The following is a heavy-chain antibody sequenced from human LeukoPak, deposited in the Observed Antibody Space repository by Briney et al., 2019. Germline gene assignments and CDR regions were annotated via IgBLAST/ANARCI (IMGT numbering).Heavy chain of an antibody. CDR3: AKDGGLWVSAHWGDS. CDR1: GFTFSSYT. J-gene: IGHJ4*02. Sequence: PGGSLRLSCAASGFTFSSYTMSWVRQAPGKGLEWVSTITTSDGNTYYADSVKGRVTVCRDNSKNTLFLQMNSLRAEDTAVYYCAKDGGLWVSAHWGDSWGRGTLVTVSS. V-gene: IGHV3-23*01. CDR2: ITTSDGNT. D-gene: IGHD7-27*01.